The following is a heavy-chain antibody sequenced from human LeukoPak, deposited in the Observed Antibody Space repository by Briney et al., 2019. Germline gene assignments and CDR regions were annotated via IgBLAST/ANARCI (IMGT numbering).Heavy chain of an antibody. CDR2: ISGSGGST. CDR1: GFTFSSYA. J-gene: IGHJ5*02. D-gene: IGHD1-26*01. CDR3: AKDVGWAYSGSYNWFDP. V-gene: IGHV3-23*01. Sequence: HTGGSLRLSCAASGFTFSSYAMSWVRQAPGKGLEWVSAISGSGGSTYYADSVKGRFTISRDNSKNTLYLQMNSLRAEDTAVHYCAKDVGWAYSGSYNWFDPWGQGTLVTVSS.